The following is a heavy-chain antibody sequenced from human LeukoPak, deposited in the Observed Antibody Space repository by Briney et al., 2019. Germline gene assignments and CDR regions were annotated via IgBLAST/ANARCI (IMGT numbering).Heavy chain of an antibody. J-gene: IGHJ5*02. CDR1: GYSISSGYY. CDR3: ARPNYVWGSYRRRNWFDP. D-gene: IGHD3-16*02. CDR2: IYHSGST. Sequence: SETLSLTCTVSGYSISSGYYWGWIRQPPGKGLEWIGSIYHSGSTYYNPSLKSRVTISVDTSKIQFSLKLSSVTAADTAVYYCARPNYVWGSYRRRNWFDPWGQGTLVTVSS. V-gene: IGHV4-38-2*02.